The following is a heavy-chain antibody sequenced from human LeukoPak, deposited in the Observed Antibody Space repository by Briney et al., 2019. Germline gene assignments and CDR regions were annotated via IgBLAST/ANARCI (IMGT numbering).Heavy chain of an antibody. CDR2: TSGNSGSI. D-gene: IGHD1-26*01. Sequence: GRSLRLSCAASVFTFDDYAMHWVRQAPGKGLEWDSGTSGNSGSIGYAHSVKGRFTISGYNAKNSLYLQMNSLRTEDTALYYCATDKFGGSYYFDYWGQGTLVTVSS. CDR3: ATDKFGGSYYFDY. CDR1: VFTFDDYA. V-gene: IGHV3-9*01. J-gene: IGHJ4*02.